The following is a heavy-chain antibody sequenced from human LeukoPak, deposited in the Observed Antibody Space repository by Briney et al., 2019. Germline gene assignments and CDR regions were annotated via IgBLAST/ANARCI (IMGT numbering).Heavy chain of an antibody. J-gene: IGHJ3*02. V-gene: IGHV1-18*04. CDR3: ARSRRLQLWFKSGAFDI. CDR2: ISAYNGNT. D-gene: IGHD5-18*01. CDR1: GYTFTSYG. Sequence: SVKVSCKASGYTFTSYGISWVRQAPGQGLEWMGWISAYNGNTNYAQKLQGRVTMTTDTSTSTAYLELRSLRSDDTTVYYCARSRRLQLWFKSGAFDIWGQGTMVTVSS.